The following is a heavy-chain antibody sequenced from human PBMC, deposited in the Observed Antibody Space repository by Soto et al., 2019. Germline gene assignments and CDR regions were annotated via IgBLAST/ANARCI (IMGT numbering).Heavy chain of an antibody. J-gene: IGHJ6*03. V-gene: IGHV3-74*01. CDR1: GFTFSSYW. Sequence: GGSLRLSCAASGFTFSSYWMHWVRQAPGKGLVWVSRINSDGSSTSYADSVKGRFTISRDNAKNMLYLQMNSLRAEDTAVYYCARSPFYYYYYMDVWGKGPTVTVS. CDR3: ARSPFYYYYYMDV. CDR2: INSDGSST.